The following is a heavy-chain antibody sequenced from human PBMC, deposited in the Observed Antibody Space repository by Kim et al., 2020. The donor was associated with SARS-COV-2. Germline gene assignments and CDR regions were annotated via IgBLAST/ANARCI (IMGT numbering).Heavy chain of an antibody. V-gene: IGHV4-34*01. J-gene: IGHJ4*02. Sequence: SETLSLTCAVYCASFSGYYWSWIRQPPGKGLECIGEINPSGGITYNPSLKSRVTISVDTSKAQFSLRLSSVTAADTAVYYCARVWDYWGQGILVTVSS. D-gene: IGHD3-16*01. CDR2: INPSGGI. CDR3: ARVWDY. CDR1: CASFSGYY.